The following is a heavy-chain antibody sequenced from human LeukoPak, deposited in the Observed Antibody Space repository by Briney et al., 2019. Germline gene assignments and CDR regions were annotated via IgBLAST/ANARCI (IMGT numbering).Heavy chain of an antibody. CDR3: ARAPRRIAARRRPFDY. V-gene: IGHV4-39*01. J-gene: IGHJ4*02. D-gene: IGHD6-6*01. CDR1: GGSISSSSYY. CDR2: IYYSGST. Sequence: SETLSLTCTVSGGSISSSSYYWGWIRQPPGKGLEWIASIYYSGSTYYNPSLKSRVTISVDTSKNQFSLKLSSVTAADTAVYYCARAPRRIAARRRPFDYWGQGTLVTVSS.